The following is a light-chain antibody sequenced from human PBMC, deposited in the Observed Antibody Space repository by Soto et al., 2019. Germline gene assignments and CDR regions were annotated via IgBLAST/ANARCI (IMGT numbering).Light chain of an antibody. CDR3: QQYGSSPPWT. CDR2: GAS. J-gene: IGKJ1*01. V-gene: IGKV3-20*01. CDR1: QSVSSSY. Sequence: EIVLTQSPGTLSLSPGERATLSCRASQSVSSSYLAWYQQKPGQAPRLLIYGASSRATGIPDRFSGSVSGTAFTLTISRLEPEDFAVYYCQQYGSSPPWTFGQGPKVEIK.